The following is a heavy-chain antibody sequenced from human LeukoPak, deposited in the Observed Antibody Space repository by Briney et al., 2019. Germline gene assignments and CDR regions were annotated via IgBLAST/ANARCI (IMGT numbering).Heavy chain of an antibody. D-gene: IGHD1-26*01. V-gene: IGHV2-5*01. CDR2: YYWNDNN. CDR3: AHRPVGAPLPKAFDI. J-gene: IGHJ3*02. CDR1: GFSLRPSGAG. Sequence: SGPTLMQPTPTLTLTCTFSGFSLRPSGAGMGWIRQPPGKAMEWLSLYYWNDNNRYSPSLKNSITITNENSNNQVVLTMTNSDPVDTATYYCAHRPVGAPLPKAFDIWGQGTMVTVSS.